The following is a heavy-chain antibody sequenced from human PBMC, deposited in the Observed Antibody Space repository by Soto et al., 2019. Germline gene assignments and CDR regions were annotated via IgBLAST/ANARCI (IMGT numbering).Heavy chain of an antibody. D-gene: IGHD6-19*01. V-gene: IGHV4-59*01. Sequence: SETPSLTCTVSGGSISSYYWSWIRQPPGKGLEWIGYIYYSGSTNYNPSLKSRVTISVDTSKNQFSLKLSSVTAADTAVYYCARESYSSGFYYFDYWGQGTLVTVSS. CDR3: ARESYSSGFYYFDY. J-gene: IGHJ4*02. CDR1: GGSISSYY. CDR2: IYYSGST.